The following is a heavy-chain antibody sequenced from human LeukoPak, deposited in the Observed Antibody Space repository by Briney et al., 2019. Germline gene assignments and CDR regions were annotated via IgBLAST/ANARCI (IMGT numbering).Heavy chain of an antibody. Sequence: PSETLSLTCTVSGGSISSYYWSWIRQPPGKGLEWIGYIYYSGSTNYNPSLKSRVTISVDTSKNQFSLKLSSVTAADTAVYYCARGGIAARPYYYYYMDVWGKGTTVTVSS. J-gene: IGHJ6*03. CDR2: IYYSGST. CDR1: GGSISSYY. D-gene: IGHD6-6*01. CDR3: ARGGIAARPYYYYYMDV. V-gene: IGHV4-59*01.